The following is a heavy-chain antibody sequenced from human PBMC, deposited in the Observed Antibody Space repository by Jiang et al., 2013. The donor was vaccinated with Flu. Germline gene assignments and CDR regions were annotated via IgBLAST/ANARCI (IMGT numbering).Heavy chain of an antibody. J-gene: IGHJ4*02. CDR1: GYTFTDYT. CDR3: ARAIFGAHNQLDY. V-gene: IGHV7-4-1*02. D-gene: IGHD3-10*01. CDR2: IDTKIGNP. Sequence: QSGSELKKPGDSVRVSCKASGYTFTDYTMNWVRQAPGQGLEWMGWIDTKIGNPTYAQGFIGRFVFSLDTSVSTAYLQISSLKAEDTAMYYCARAIFGAHNQLDYWGQGTLVTVSS.